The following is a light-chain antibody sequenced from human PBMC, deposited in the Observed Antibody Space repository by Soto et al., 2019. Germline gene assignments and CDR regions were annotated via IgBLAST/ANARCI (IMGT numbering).Light chain of an antibody. CDR3: ASYRTYFNLV. J-gene: IGLJ2*01. V-gene: IGLV2-14*01. CDR1: DTDIGRHNY. CDR2: EVT. Sequence: QSVLTQPASVSGSPGQSVTISCTGTDTDIGRHNYVSWYQQYPDKAPILIIFEVTNRPSGVSDRYSGSKSSNTASLTISDLQPEDEAEYHCASYRTYFNLVFGGGTKLTVL.